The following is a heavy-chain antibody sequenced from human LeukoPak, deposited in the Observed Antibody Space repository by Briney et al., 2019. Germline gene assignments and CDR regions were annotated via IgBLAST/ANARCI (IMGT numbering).Heavy chain of an antibody. Sequence: ASVKVSCKASEYTFVGHYMHWVRQAPGQGLEWMGWINPNSGVTTYAQKFQGRVTMTRDTSISTAYMELSRLSPDDTAVYYCARGRGYSYSWFDPWGQGTLVTVSS. CDR3: ARGRGYSYSWFDP. CDR1: EYTFVGHY. V-gene: IGHV1-2*02. J-gene: IGHJ5*02. D-gene: IGHD5-18*01. CDR2: INPNSGVT.